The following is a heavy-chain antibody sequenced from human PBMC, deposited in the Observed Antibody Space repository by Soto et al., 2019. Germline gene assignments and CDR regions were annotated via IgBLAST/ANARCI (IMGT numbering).Heavy chain of an antibody. J-gene: IGHJ3*01. CDR1: GFTFSRYG. CDR3: ARDDAFENENGFDV. Sequence: GGSLRLSCAASGFTFSRYGFHWVRQAPGKGLEWVAVIVSDGNRKFHVDSVEGRFTISRDNSKDTLYLQMNSLRAEDTAVYYCARDDAFENENGFDVWGQGTMVTVSS. CDR2: IVSDGNRK. V-gene: IGHV3-33*01. D-gene: IGHD1-1*01.